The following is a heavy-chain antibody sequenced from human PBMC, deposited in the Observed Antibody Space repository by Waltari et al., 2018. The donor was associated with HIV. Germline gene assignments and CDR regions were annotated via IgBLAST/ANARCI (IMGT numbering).Heavy chain of an antibody. V-gene: IGHV4-59*01. J-gene: IGHJ5*02. CDR1: GGSISSYY. CDR2: IYYSGST. D-gene: IGHD3-22*01. CDR3: ARDWPTYYYDSSGYYSEGWFDP. Sequence: QVQLQESRPGLVKPSETLSPHCTVSGGSISSYYWAWVRPPPRKGLEWIGYIYYSGSTNYNPSLKSRVTISVDTSKNQFSLKLSSVTAADTAVYYCARDWPTYYYDSSGYYSEGWFDPWGQGTLVTVSS.